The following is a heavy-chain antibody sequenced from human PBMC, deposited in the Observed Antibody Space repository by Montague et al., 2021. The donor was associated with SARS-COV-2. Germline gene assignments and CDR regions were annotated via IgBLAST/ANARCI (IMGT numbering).Heavy chain of an antibody. CDR3: ASLRGSAEILTAFQGVSYFYGMDV. Sequence: SETLSLTCTVSGGSVSSGSFYWSWIRQPPGKGLELIGYIYYTGSSYYNPSLKSRVTISVDTSKNQFSLKLSSVTAADTAVYYCASLRGSAEILTAFQGVSYFYGMDVGGQGTTGTVSS. V-gene: IGHV4-61*01. CDR1: GGSVSSGSFY. D-gene: IGHD3-9*01. CDR2: IYYTGSS. J-gene: IGHJ6*02.